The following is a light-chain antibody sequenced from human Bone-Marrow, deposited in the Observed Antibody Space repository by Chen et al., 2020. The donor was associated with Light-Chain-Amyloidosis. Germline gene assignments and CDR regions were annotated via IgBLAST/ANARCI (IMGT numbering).Light chain of an antibody. CDR3: QQRNNWPPIT. CDR1: QSVSSY. V-gene: IGKV3-11*01. J-gene: IGKJ5*01. Sequence: EIVLTQSPATLSLSPGERATLSCRASQSVSSYLAWYQQKPGQAPRRLIYDASNRATGIPAKFSGSGSGTDFTLTISSLEPEDFAVYYCQQRNNWPPITFGQGTRLEIK. CDR2: DAS.